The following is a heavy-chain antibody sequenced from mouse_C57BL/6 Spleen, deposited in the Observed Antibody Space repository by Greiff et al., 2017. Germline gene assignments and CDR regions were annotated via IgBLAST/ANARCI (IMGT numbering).Heavy chain of an antibody. V-gene: IGHV1-55*01. CDR1: GYTFTSYW. CDR3: ATHYGSSYVNWFAY. Sequence: VQLQQPGAELVKPGASVKMSCKASGYTFTSYWITWVKQRPGQGLEWIGDIYPGSGSTNYNEKFKSKATLTVDTSSSTAYMQLSSLTSEDSAVYYCATHYGSSYVNWFAYWGQGTLVTVSA. J-gene: IGHJ3*01. D-gene: IGHD1-1*01. CDR2: IYPGSGST.